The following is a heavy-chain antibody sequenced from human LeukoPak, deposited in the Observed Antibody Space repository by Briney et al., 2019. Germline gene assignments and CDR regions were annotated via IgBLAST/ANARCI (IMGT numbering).Heavy chain of an antibody. V-gene: IGHV3-7*01. Sequence: PGGSLRLSCAASGFTFSSYAMHWVRQAPGKGLEWVANIKQDGSEKYYVDSVKGRFTISRDNAKNSLYLQMNSLRHEDTAVYYCARKGCGSNRCHDAFDLWGQGTMVTVSS. J-gene: IGHJ3*01. CDR1: GFTFSSYA. CDR2: IKQDGSEK. D-gene: IGHD2-2*01. CDR3: ARKGCGSNRCHDAFDL.